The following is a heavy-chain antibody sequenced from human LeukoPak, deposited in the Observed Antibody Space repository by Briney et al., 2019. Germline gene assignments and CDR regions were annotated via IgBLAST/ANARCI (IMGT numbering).Heavy chain of an antibody. CDR3: ARGNPGYSYGRYYFDY. Sequence: ASVKVSCKASGYTFTSYYMHWVRQAPGQGLEWMGIINPSGGSTSYAQKFQGRVTMTRDTSTSTVYMELSSLRSEDTAVCYCARGNPGYSYGRYYFDYWGQGTLVTVSS. CDR2: INPSGGST. D-gene: IGHD5-18*01. J-gene: IGHJ4*02. V-gene: IGHV1-46*01. CDR1: GYTFTSYY.